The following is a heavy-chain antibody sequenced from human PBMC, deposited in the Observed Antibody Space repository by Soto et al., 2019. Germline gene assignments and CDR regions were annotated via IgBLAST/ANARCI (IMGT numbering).Heavy chain of an antibody. CDR2: ISAYNGNT. V-gene: IGHV1-18*01. Sequence: GASVKVSCKASGYTFTSYDITWVRQAPGQGLEWMGWISAYNGNTNYAQKLQGRVTMTTDTSTSTAYMELRSLRFDDTAVYYCASGQQLLQPPGYWGQGTLVTVS. CDR3: ASGQQLLQPPGY. J-gene: IGHJ4*02. CDR1: GYTFTSYD. D-gene: IGHD6-13*01.